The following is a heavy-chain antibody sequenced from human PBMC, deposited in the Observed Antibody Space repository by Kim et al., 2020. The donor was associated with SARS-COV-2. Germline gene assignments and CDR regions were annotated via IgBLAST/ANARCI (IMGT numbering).Heavy chain of an antibody. V-gene: IGHV3-30-3*01. D-gene: IGHD1-26*01. CDR1: RFTFSIYA. CDR3: ARDLVGEKGYYYYYGMDV. J-gene: IGHJ6*02. Sequence: GGSLRLSCAASRFTFSIYAIHWVRQAPGKGLEWVAVISYDGTIKYYADSVKGRFTISRDNSKNTLYLQMNSLRAEDTAIYYCARDLVGEKGYYYYYGMDVWGQGPTVTVSS. CDR2: ISYDGTIK.